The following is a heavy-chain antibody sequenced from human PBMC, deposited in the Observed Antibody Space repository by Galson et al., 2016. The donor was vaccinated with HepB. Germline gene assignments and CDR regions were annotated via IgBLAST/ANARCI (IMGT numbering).Heavy chain of an antibody. V-gene: IGHV3-33*02. CDR2: IWYDGSKE. CDR3: ARGRSSAGYYGLDV. D-gene: IGHD6-25*01. J-gene: IGHJ6*02. CDR1: GFTSNNYG. Sequence: SLRLSCATSGFTSNNYGFHWVRQAPGKGLEWVAVIWYDGSKEFYADYAKGRFTISRDDSKNTLFLQMNSLRGEDTALYYCARGRSSAGYYGLDVWGQGTAVTVSS.